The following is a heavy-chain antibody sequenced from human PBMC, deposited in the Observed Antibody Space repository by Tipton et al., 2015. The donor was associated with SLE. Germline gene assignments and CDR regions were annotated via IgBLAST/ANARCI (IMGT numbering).Heavy chain of an antibody. D-gene: IGHD6-19*01. V-gene: IGHV1-18*01. CDR1: GYTFTSYG. CDR3: ARAVAVAGMDCYYGMDV. J-gene: IGHJ6*02. Sequence: QSGAEVKKPGASVKVSCKASGYTFTSYGISWVRQAPGQGLEWMGWISAYNGNTNYAQKLQGRVTMTTDTSTSTAYMELRSLRSGDTAVYYCARAVAVAGMDCYYGMDVWGQGTTVPVSS. CDR2: ISAYNGNT.